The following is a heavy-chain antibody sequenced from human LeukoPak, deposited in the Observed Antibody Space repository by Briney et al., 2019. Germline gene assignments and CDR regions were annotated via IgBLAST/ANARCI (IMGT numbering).Heavy chain of an antibody. CDR2: INPSGGST. Sequence: GASVKVSCKVSGYTLTELSMHWVRQAPGQGLEWMGIINPSGGSTSYAQKFQGRVTMTRDTSTSTVYMELSSLRSEDTAVYYCARGSITMVRGVMVYYYGMDVWGQGTTVTVSS. CDR3: ARGSITMVRGVMVYYYGMDV. CDR1: GYTLTELS. J-gene: IGHJ6*02. D-gene: IGHD3-10*01. V-gene: IGHV1-46*01.